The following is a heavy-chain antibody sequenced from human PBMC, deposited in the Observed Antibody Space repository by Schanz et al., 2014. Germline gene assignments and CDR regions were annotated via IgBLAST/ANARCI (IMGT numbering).Heavy chain of an antibody. Sequence: QVQLVQSGADVKKPGASVKVSCKASGYTFTDYYMHWVRQAPGQGLQWMGRINPNSGDTDYAHNFHGRVTMTRDTSISTAYMELSRLRSDDTAVYYCARSMIEVAAFDYWGQGTLVTVSS. CDR3: ARSMIEVAAFDY. D-gene: IGHD3-22*01. J-gene: IGHJ4*02. CDR1: GYTFTDYY. CDR2: INPNSGDT. V-gene: IGHV1-2*06.